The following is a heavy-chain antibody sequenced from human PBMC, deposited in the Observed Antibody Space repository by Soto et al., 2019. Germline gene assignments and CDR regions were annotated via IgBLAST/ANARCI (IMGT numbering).Heavy chain of an antibody. J-gene: IGHJ4*02. D-gene: IGHD3-10*01. V-gene: IGHV4-38-2*01. CDR3: ARTYYYGSGSLYYFDY. CDR1: GDSISSGYF. CDR2: IYHTGTT. Sequence: SETLSLTCAVSGDSISSGYFWAWIRQPPGKGLEWIGSIYHTGTTYYNPSLKSRVTISVDTSKNQFSLKLSSVTAADTAVYYCARTYYYGSGSLYYFDYWGQGTLVTVSS.